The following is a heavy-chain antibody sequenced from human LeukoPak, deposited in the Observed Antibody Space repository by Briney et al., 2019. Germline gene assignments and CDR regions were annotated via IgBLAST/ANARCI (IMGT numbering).Heavy chain of an antibody. D-gene: IGHD3-22*01. CDR1: GFTFSSYA. V-gene: IGHV3-30-3*01. CDR3: ARGPYDSSGYYLDY. J-gene: IGHJ4*02. Sequence: QPGRSLRLSCAASGFTFSSYAMHWVRQAPGKGLEWVAVISYDGSNKYYADSVKGRFTISRDNSKNTLYLQMNSLRAEDTAVYYCARGPYDSSGYYLDYWGQGTLVAVSS. CDR2: ISYDGSNK.